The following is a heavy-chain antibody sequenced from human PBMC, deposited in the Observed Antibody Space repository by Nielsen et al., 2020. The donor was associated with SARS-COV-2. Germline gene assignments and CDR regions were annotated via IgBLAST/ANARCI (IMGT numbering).Heavy chain of an antibody. Sequence: GGSLRLSCAASGFTFSNYWMTWVRQAPGKGLEWVALILYDGSNKYYTDSVKGRFTISRDNSKNTLYLQMNSLRVEDTAVYYCARDGRYCSSASCFSEYYFDSWGQGTLVTVSS. CDR1: GFTFSNYW. V-gene: IGHV3-30*03. CDR2: ILYDGSNK. CDR3: ARDGRYCSSASCFSEYYFDS. D-gene: IGHD2-2*01. J-gene: IGHJ4*02.